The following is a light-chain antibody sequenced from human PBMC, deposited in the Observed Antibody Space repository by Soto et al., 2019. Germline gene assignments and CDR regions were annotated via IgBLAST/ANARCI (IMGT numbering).Light chain of an antibody. J-gene: IGKJ5*01. V-gene: IGKV3-20*01. CDR3: QQYGNSPQIT. CDR1: QSVGNIY. CDR2: GAS. Sequence: EIVLTQSPGTLSLSPGERATLSCRASQSVGNIYLAVYQQKPGQAPRLLIYGASSRATGITDRFSGNGSGTDFTLTIIRLEPEDFAVYYCQQYGNSPQITFGQGTRLEIK.